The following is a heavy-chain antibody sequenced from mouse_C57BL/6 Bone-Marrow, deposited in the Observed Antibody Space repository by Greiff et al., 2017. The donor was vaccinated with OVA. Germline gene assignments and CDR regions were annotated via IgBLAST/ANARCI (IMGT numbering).Heavy chain of an antibody. Sequence: DVQLQESGTVLARPGASVKMSCKTSGYTFTSYWMHWVKQRPGQGLEWIGAIYPGNSDTSYNQKFKGKATLTAVTSASTAYMELSSLTNEDSAVYYCTKILYYSGSVYYAMDYWGQGTSVTVSS. J-gene: IGHJ4*01. V-gene: IGHV1-5*01. CDR3: TKILYYSGSVYYAMDY. D-gene: IGHD1-1*01. CDR1: GYTFTSYW. CDR2: IYPGNSDT.